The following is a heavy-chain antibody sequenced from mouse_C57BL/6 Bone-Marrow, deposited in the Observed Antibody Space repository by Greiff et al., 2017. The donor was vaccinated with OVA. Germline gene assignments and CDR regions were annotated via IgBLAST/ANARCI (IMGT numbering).Heavy chain of an antibody. CDR2: IWGGGIT. D-gene: IGHD2-3*01. J-gene: IGHJ3*01. CDR1: GFSLTSYG. Sequence: VKLVESGPGLVAPSQSLSITCTVSGFSLTSYGVAWVRPPPGKGLEWLGVIWGGGITNYNSAPMSRLSISKDNSKSQVFLKMNSLQTDDTAMYYCAKHSSDGYRVPFAYWGQGTLVTVSA. V-gene: IGHV2-9*01. CDR3: AKHSSDGYRVPFAY.